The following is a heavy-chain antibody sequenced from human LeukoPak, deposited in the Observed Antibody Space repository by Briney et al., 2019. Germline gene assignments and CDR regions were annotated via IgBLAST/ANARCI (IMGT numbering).Heavy chain of an antibody. J-gene: IGHJ4*02. CDR3: ARDPLTFGRVVVDY. CDR2: ISSDSTHI. CDR1: GFTFSSYS. D-gene: IGHD3-16*02. Sequence: GGSLRLSCAASGFTFSSYSMNGVRQAPGKGLEWVSYISSDSTHIYYADSVKGRFTISRDNAKNSLYLQMNSLRAEDTALYYCARDPLTFGRVVVDYWGQGTLVTVSS. V-gene: IGHV3-21*01.